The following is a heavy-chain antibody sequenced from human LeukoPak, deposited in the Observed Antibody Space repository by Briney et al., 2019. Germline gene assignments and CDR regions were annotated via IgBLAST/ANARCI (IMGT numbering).Heavy chain of an antibody. V-gene: IGHV1-8*01. D-gene: IGHD3-16*01. J-gene: IGHJ3*02. CDR2: MNPNSGNT. CDR3: AREGPGEHSNLLSGAFDI. CDR1: GYTFTSYD. Sequence: ASVKVSCKASGYTFTSYDINWVRQATGQGLEWMGWMNPNSGNTGYAQKFQGRVTMTRNTSISTAYMELSRLRSDDTAVYYCAREGPGEHSNLLSGAFDIWGQGTMVTVSS.